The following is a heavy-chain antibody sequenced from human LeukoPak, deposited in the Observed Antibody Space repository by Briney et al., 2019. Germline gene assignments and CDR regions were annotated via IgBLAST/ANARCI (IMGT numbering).Heavy chain of an antibody. D-gene: IGHD3-22*01. CDR3: AKGGYYDSSGYYGY. J-gene: IGHJ4*02. CDR1: GFTFSSYA. V-gene: IGHV3-23*01. Sequence: GGSLRLSCAASGFTFSSYAMSWVRQAPGKGLEWVSAISGSGDSTYYADSVKGRFTISRDNSKNTLYLQMNSLRSEDTAVYYCAKGGYYDSSGYYGYWGQGTLVTVSS. CDR2: ISGSGDST.